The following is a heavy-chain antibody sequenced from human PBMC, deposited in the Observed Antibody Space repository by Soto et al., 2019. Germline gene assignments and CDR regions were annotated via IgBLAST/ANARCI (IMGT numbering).Heavy chain of an antibody. CDR1: GFTFSSYW. J-gene: IGHJ5*02. CDR2: IKQDGSEK. CDR3: ARRGEYYDFWSGYSSPLDNWFDP. D-gene: IGHD3-3*01. V-gene: IGHV3-7*01. Sequence: GGSLRLSCAASGFTFSSYWMSWVRQAPGKGLEWVANIKQDGSEKYYVDSVKGRFTISRDNAKNSLYLQMNSLRAEDTAVYYCARRGEYYDFWSGYSSPLDNWFDPWGQGTLVTVSS.